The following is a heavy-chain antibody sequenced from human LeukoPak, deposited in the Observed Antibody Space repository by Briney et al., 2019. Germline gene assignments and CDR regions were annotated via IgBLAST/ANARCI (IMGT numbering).Heavy chain of an antibody. CDR3: AKTTTGYSSGRYPGWPADS. J-gene: IGHJ4*02. V-gene: IGHV3-23*01. D-gene: IGHD6-19*01. CDR1: GFTFNTYA. Sequence: GGSLRLSCAASGFTFNTYAMYWVRQAPGKGLEWVSGIFGSGGSAHYADSVKGRFTISRDNSKNTVYLQMNSLRAEDTAVYYCAKTTTGYSSGRYPGWPADSWGQGALVTVSS. CDR2: IFGSGGSA.